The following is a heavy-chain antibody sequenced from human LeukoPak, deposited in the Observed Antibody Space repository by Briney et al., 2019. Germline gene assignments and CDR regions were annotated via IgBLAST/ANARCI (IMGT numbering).Heavy chain of an antibody. V-gene: IGHV4-34*01. CDR1: GGSFSGYY. Sequence: SETLSLTCAVYGGSFSGYYWSWIRQPPGKGLEWIGEINHSGSTNYNPSLKSRVTISVDRSKNQFSLKLSSVTAADTAVYYCASVDTAHNWFDPWGQGTLVTVSS. CDR2: INHSGST. CDR3: ASVDTAHNWFDP. D-gene: IGHD5-18*01. J-gene: IGHJ5*02.